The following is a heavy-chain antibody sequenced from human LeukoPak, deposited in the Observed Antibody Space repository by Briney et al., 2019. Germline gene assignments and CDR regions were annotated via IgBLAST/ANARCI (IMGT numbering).Heavy chain of an antibody. CDR1: GYTFSAYG. CDR3: ARDSSPVAGVGLF. V-gene: IGHV1-18*01. CDR2: IYTYNGNA. Sequence: ASVKVSCKASGYTFSAYGISWVRQAPGQGLEWMGRIYTYNGNANYAEHLQGRVTLTSDSSTTTVYMELRNLTSDDTAVYYCARDSSPVAGVGLFWGQGTLVTVSS. J-gene: IGHJ4*02. D-gene: IGHD6-19*01.